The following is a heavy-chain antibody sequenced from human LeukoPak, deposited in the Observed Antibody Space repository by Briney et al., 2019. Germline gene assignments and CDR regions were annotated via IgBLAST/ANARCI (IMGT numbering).Heavy chain of an antibody. Sequence: GGSLRLSCAASRFTFSSYGMHWVRQAPGKGLEWVAFIRYDGSNKYYADSVKGRFTISRDNSKNTLYLQMNSLRAEDTAVYYCAKDLAVRVGGDHWGQGTLVTVSS. CDR3: AKDLAVRVGGDH. CDR2: IRYDGSNK. CDR1: RFTFSSYG. D-gene: IGHD3-10*01. J-gene: IGHJ4*02. V-gene: IGHV3-30*02.